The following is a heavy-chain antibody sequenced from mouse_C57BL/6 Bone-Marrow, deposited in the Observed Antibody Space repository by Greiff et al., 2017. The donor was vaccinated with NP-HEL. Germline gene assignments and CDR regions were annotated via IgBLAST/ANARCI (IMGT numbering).Heavy chain of an antibody. J-gene: IGHJ2*01. D-gene: IGHD2-12*01. Sequence: VKLQQSGAELVRPGASVKLSCKASGYTFTDYYINWVKQRPGQGLEWIARIYPGSGNTYYNEKFKGKATLTAEKSSSAAYMHLSSLTSEDSADYFFSLYYSDDERLDYWGQGTTLTVSS. CDR3: SLYYSDDERLDY. V-gene: IGHV1-76*01. CDR2: IYPGSGNT. CDR1: GYTFTDYY.